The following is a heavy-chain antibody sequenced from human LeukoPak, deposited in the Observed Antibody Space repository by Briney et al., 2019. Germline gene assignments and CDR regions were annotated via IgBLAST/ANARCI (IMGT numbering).Heavy chain of an antibody. J-gene: IGHJ4*02. CDR2: ISGSGDRT. Sequence: GGSLRLSCAASGFTFSSSAMSWVRQAPGKGLEWVSTISGSGDRTYYADSVKGRFTISRDNSKNTLFLHMNSLKAEDTAVYSCAKGYYGSGSYGWFDYWGQGTLVTVSS. D-gene: IGHD3-10*01. CDR3: AKGYYGSGSYGWFDY. CDR1: GFTFSSSA. V-gene: IGHV3-23*01.